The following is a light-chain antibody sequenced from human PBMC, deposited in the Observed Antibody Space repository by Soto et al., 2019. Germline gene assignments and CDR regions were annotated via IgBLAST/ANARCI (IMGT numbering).Light chain of an antibody. CDR1: QRLSAA. V-gene: IGKV1-5*03. CDR3: QQYNSYPLT. CDR2: KAS. Sequence: DIQRTQSPSTLSASVGDRFTIPCRASQRLSAAMAWYQQKPGIATTLLSYKASTLERGVPSRFSGSGSVTEFSLTISSLQPDDSATYYCQQYNSYPLTCGQGTRLEIK. J-gene: IGKJ5*01.